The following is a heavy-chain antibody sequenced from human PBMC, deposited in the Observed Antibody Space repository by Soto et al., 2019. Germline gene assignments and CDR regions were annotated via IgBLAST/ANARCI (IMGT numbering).Heavy chain of an antibody. D-gene: IGHD1-26*01. V-gene: IGHV1-18*01. Sequence: QVQLVQSGPEVRKPGASVKVSCEASGYTFTTSRISWVRQVPGQGLEWMGWIRTYNGYTNSAQNFQGRVLMTADTSTGTAYMELRSLKSDYTAVYYCARQGSWPYYYYGLDVWGQGTTVTVSS. J-gene: IGHJ6*02. CDR2: IRTYNGYT. CDR1: GYTFTTSR. CDR3: ARQGSWPYYYYGLDV.